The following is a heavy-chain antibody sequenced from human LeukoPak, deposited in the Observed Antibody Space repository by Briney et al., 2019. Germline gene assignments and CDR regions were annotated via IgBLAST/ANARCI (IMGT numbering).Heavy chain of an antibody. V-gene: IGHV3-23*01. J-gene: IGHJ4*02. D-gene: IGHD2-15*01. CDR2: ISGSGGST. CDR1: GFTFSSYG. CDR3: AKDPAYCSGGSCPENDY. Sequence: GGSLRLSCAASGFTFSSYGMSWVRQAPGKGLEWVSAISGSGGSTYYADSVKGRFTISRDNSKNTLYLQMNSLRAEDTAVYYCAKDPAYCSGGSCPENDYWGQGTLVTVSS.